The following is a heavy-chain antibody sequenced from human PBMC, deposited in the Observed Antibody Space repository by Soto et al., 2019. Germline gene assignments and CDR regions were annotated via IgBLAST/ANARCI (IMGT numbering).Heavy chain of an antibody. V-gene: IGHV6-1*01. CDR2: TYYRSKWYN. CDR3: ARSWGSYYGSGSTPTRFFDY. J-gene: IGHJ4*02. CDR1: GDSVSSNSAA. Sequence: QVQLQQSGPGLVKPSQTLSLTCAISGDSVSSNSAAWNWIRQSPSRGLEWLGRTYYRSKWYNDYALSVKSRITINPDTSKNQFSLQLNSVTPEDTAVYYCARSWGSYYGSGSTPTRFFDYWGQGTLVTVSS. D-gene: IGHD3-10*01.